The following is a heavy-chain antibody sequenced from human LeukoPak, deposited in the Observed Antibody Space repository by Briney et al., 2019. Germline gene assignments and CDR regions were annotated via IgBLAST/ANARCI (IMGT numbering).Heavy chain of an antibody. J-gene: IGHJ6*02. V-gene: IGHV4-59*01. CDR2: IYYSGST. CDR3: ARDGGSGIPYGMDA. CDR1: GGSISSYY. Sequence: SETLSLTCTVSGGSISSYYWSWIRQPPGKGLEWIGYIYYSGSTNYNPSLKSRVTISVDTSKNQFSLKLSSVTAADTAVYYCARDGGSGIPYGMDAWGQGTTVTVSS. D-gene: IGHD3-10*01.